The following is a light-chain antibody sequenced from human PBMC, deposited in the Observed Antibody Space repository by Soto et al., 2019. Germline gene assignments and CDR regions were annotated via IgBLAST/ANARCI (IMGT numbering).Light chain of an antibody. CDR2: KAS. J-gene: IGKJ1*01. CDR3: QHYNSNAEG. Sequence: DIQMTQSPSTLSGSVGDRVTITCRASQTISSWLAWYQQKPGKAPKLLIYKASTLKSGVPSRFSGSGSGTEFSLTISSLQPDDFATYDCQHYNSNAEGFGQGIKVE. V-gene: IGKV1-5*03. CDR1: QTISSW.